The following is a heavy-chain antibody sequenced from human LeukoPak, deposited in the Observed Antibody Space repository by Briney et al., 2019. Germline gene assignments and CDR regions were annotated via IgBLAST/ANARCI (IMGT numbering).Heavy chain of an antibody. Sequence: ASVKVSCKASGYTFTGYYMHWVRQAPGQGLEWMGWVNPNSGGTNYAQKFQGRVTMTRDTSISTAYMELSRLRSDDTAVYYCASWGIDGFGEFNNYYYMDVWGKGTTVTISS. D-gene: IGHD3-10*01. CDR1: GYTFTGYY. J-gene: IGHJ6*03. CDR2: VNPNSGGT. CDR3: ASWGIDGFGEFNNYYYMDV. V-gene: IGHV1-2*02.